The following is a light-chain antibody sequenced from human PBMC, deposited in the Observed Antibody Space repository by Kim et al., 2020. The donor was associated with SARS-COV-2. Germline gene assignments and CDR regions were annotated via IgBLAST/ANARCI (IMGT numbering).Light chain of an antibody. CDR2: KAS. Sequence: ASVGDRVTITCRARQSISSWLAWYQQKPGKAPKLLIYKASNLESGVPARFSGSGSGTEFTLTISSLQPDDFATYYCQQYDSYSWTFGQGTKVDIK. CDR3: QQYDSYSWT. J-gene: IGKJ1*01. V-gene: IGKV1-5*03. CDR1: QSISSW.